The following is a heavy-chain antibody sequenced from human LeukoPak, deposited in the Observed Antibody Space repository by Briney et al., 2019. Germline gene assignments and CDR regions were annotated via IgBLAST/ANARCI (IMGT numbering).Heavy chain of an antibody. V-gene: IGHV4-61*02. D-gene: IGHD6-6*01. CDR1: GGSISSGSYY. J-gene: IGHJ6*04. Sequence: SQTLSLTCTVSGGSISSGSYYWSWIRQPAGKGLEWIGRIYTSGSTNYNPSLKSRVTISVDTSKNQFSPKLSSVTAADTAVYYSARAYSSSPMDVWGKGTTVTVSS. CDR3: ARAYSSSPMDV. CDR2: IYTSGST.